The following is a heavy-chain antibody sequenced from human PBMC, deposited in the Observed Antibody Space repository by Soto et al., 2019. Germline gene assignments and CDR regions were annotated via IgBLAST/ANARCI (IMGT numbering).Heavy chain of an antibody. Sequence: SETLSLTCTVSGGSVSSGDYFWSWLRQSPGKRLEWIAYIYYSGSTNYNPSLKRRATISVDTSKSQVSLTLTSMTAADAALYYCARSPNHYYYGFDVWGQGTAVTVSS. J-gene: IGHJ6*02. CDR3: ARSPNHYYYGFDV. CDR2: IYYSGST. V-gene: IGHV4-61*08. CDR1: GGSVSSGDYF.